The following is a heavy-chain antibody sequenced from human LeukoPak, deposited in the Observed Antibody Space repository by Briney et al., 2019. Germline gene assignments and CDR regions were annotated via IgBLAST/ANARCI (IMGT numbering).Heavy chain of an antibody. Sequence: GGSLRLSCAVSGFTVSSNYMSWVRQAPGKGLEWVSVIYSGGSTYYADSVKGRFTISRDNSKNTLYLQMNSLRAEDTAVYYCARDHSGITMVRGVMGPYFDYWGQGTLVTVSS. V-gene: IGHV3-53*05. CDR1: GFTVSSNY. D-gene: IGHD3-10*01. J-gene: IGHJ4*02. CDR2: IYSGGST. CDR3: ARDHSGITMVRGVMGPYFDY.